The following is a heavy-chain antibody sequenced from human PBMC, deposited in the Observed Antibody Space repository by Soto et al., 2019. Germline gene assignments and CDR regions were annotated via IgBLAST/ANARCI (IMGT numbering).Heavy chain of an antibody. V-gene: IGHV3-30*18. CDR3: AKDHGGGLVSDVFNI. Sequence: PGGSLRLSCAASGFTFSSYGMHWVRQAPGKGLEWVAVISYDGSNKYYADSVKGRFTISRDNSKNTLYLQMNSLRAEDTAVYYCAKDHGGGLVSDVFNIGGKGKMVT. CDR2: ISYDGSNK. CDR1: GFTFSSYG. D-gene: IGHD6-19*01. J-gene: IGHJ3*02.